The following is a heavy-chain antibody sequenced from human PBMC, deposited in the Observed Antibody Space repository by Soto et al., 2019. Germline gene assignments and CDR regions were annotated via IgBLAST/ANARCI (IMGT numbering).Heavy chain of an antibody. D-gene: IGHD3-16*01. J-gene: IGHJ6*02. CDR1: GYTFTSYY. CDR3: ARDLLRVGELVYGMDV. CDR2: INPSGGST. V-gene: IGHV1-46*01. Sequence: QVQLVQSGAEVKKPGASVKVSCKASGYTFTSYYMHWVRQAPGQGLEWRGIINPSGGSTSYAQKFQGRVTMTRDTSTSTVYMELSSLRSEDTAVYYCARDLLRVGELVYGMDVWGQGTTVTVSS.